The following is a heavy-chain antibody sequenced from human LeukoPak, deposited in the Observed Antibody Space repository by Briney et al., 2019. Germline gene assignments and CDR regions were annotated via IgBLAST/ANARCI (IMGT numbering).Heavy chain of an antibody. J-gene: IGHJ3*02. CDR1: VGSFSCCY. D-gene: IGHD3-3*01. Sequence: SETLSLTCTVCVGSFSCCYWSWLRQPPGKGLEWIGYIYYSGSTKYKPSLKSRVTISVDTSKNQFSLKLSSVTAADTAVYYCARGRFLDAFDIWGQGTMVTVSS. CDR2: IYYSGST. V-gene: IGHV4-59*01. CDR3: ARGRFLDAFDI.